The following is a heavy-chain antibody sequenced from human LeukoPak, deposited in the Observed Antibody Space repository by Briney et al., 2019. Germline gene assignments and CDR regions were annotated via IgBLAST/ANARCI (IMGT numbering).Heavy chain of an antibody. D-gene: IGHD3-10*01. CDR3: ARGPMVRGVIISFFDY. J-gene: IGHJ4*02. CDR2: ISSSSSYI. CDR1: GFTFSSYS. Sequence: GGSLRLSCAASGFTFSSYSMNWVRQAPGKGLEWVSSISSSSSYIYYADSVKGRFTISRDNSKNTLYLQMNSLRAEDTAVYYCARGPMVRGVIISFFDYWGQGTLVTVSS. V-gene: IGHV3-21*01.